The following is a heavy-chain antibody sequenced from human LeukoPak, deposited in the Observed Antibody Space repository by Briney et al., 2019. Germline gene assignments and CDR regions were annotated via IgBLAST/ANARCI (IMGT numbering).Heavy chain of an antibody. CDR1: GFTFSSHA. J-gene: IGHJ4*02. CDR2: ISGSGDNT. CDR3: ARDRTICVY. V-gene: IGHV3-23*01. D-gene: IGHD2-2*01. Sequence: GGSLRPSCAASGFTFSSHAMTWVRQAPGKGLEWVSAISGSGDNTYYADSVKGRFTTSRDNSKNTLHLQMNSLRAEDTAVYYCARDRTICVYWGQGTLVTVSS.